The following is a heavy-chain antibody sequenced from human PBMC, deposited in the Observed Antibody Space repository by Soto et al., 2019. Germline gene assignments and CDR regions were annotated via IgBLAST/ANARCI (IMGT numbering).Heavy chain of an antibody. J-gene: IGHJ6*02. CDR1: GGSISSGGYY. V-gene: IGHV4-31*03. CDR2: IYYSGST. CDR3: HAVVVGTAMGGTYYGMDV. D-gene: IGHD2-21*02. Sequence: PSETLSLTCTVSGGSISSGGYYWSWIRQHPGKGLEWIGYIYYSGSTYYNPSLKSRVTISVDTSKNQFSLKLSSVTAADTAVYYCHAVVVGTAMGGTYYGMDVWGQGTTVPVSS.